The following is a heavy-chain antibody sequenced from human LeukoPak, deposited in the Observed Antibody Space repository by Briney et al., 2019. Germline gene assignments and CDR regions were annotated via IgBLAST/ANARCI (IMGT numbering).Heavy chain of an antibody. D-gene: IGHD4/OR15-4a*01. CDR2: IIPILGIA. J-gene: IGHJ5*02. CDR1: GGTFSSYA. V-gene: IGHV1-69*04. Sequence: SVKVSCKASGGTFSSYAISWVRQAPGQGLEWMGRIIPILGIANYAQKFQGRVTMTRDTSTSTVYMELNNLRSEDTAVYYCARDRAPLTTTAVGFDPWGQGSPVTVSS. CDR3: ARDRAPLTTTAVGFDP.